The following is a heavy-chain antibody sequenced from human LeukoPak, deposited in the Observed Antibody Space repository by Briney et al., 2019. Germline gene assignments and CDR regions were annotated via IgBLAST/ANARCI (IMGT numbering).Heavy chain of an antibody. CDR1: GGSFSGYY. J-gene: IGHJ4*02. Sequence: SETLSLTCAVYGGSFSGYYWSWIRQPPGKGLEWIGEINHSGSTNYNPSLKSRVTISVDTSKNQFSLKLSSVTAADTAVYYCASYGYSSGWPYWGQGTLVTVSS. CDR2: INHSGST. CDR3: ASYGYSSGWPY. V-gene: IGHV4-34*01. D-gene: IGHD6-19*01.